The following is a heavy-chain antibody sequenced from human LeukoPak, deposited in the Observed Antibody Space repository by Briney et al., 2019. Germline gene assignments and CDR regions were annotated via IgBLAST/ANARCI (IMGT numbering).Heavy chain of an antibody. CDR2: ISGSGGST. Sequence: PGGSPTLSCAASGFTFSSYAMSWVRQAPGKGLEWVSSISGSGGSTYYADSVKGRFTISRDTPKNTLYLQMNSLRAEDTAVYYCAKGGHSSGWYAYWGQGTLVTVSS. V-gene: IGHV3-23*01. D-gene: IGHD6-19*01. CDR1: GFTFSSYA. J-gene: IGHJ4*02. CDR3: AKGGHSSGWYAY.